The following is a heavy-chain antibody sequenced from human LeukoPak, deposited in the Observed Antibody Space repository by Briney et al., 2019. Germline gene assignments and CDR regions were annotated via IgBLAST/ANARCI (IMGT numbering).Heavy chain of an antibody. J-gene: IGHJ4*02. D-gene: IGHD3-16*01. CDR2: VAGDGGAK. V-gene: IGHV3-30*18. Sequence: GGSLRLSCEASGLTFSSHGMHWVRQAPGKGLEWVAVVAGDGGAKFYADSVRGCFTISRDNSRNTVLLQLNSLRTEDTAVYYCAKEALWGSWYFDYWGRGALVTVSS. CDR3: AKEALWGSWYFDY. CDR1: GLTFSSHG.